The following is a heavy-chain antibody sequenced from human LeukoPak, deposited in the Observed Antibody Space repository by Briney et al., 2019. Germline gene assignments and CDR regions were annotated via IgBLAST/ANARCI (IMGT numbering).Heavy chain of an antibody. CDR3: ARDLRSYYYGSGSSGTIDY. CDR2: IYYSGST. Sequence: PSETLSLTCTVSGGSISSSSYYWGWIRQPPGKGLEWIGSIYYSGSTYYNPSLKSRVTISVDTSKNQFSLKPSSVTAADTAVYYCARDLRSYYYGSGSSGTIDYWGQGTLVTVSS. CDR1: GGSISSSSYY. V-gene: IGHV4-39*07. J-gene: IGHJ4*02. D-gene: IGHD3-10*01.